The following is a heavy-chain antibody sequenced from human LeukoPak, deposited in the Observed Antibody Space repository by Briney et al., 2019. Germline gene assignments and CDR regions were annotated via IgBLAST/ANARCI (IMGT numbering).Heavy chain of an antibody. J-gene: IGHJ4*02. Sequence: SETLSLTCTVSGGSISSYYWSWIRQPPGKGLEWIGYIYYSGSTNYNPSLKSRVTISVDTSKNHFSLKQNYVTGAAPDVVYCSGDFRITVFGVVEGAHFDYWGQGTQVTVPS. CDR2: IYYSGST. CDR1: GGSISSYY. D-gene: IGHD3-3*01. V-gene: IGHV4-59*12. CDR3: SGDFRITVFGVVEGAHFDY.